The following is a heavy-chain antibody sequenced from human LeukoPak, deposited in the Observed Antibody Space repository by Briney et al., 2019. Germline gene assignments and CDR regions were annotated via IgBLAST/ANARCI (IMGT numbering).Heavy chain of an antibody. V-gene: IGHV4-39*01. CDR2: IYYIGST. J-gene: IGHJ4*02. CDR1: GGCISSRSYY. D-gene: IGHD1-20*01. Sequence: SETLSLTCTVSGGCISSRSYYWGWIRQPPGKGLEWLGSIYYIGSTYYNPSLKGRITISVDTSKNQFSLKLSSVTAADTAVYYCAKSYNWNDVPFDYGGQGTLVTVSS. CDR3: AKSYNWNDVPFDY.